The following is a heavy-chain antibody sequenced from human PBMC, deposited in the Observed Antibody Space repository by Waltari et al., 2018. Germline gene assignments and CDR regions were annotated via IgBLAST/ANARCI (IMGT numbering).Heavy chain of an antibody. D-gene: IGHD1-26*01. V-gene: IGHV1-8*01. CDR1: GYTFSTYD. CDR2: MSPNSGKS. Sequence: QVQLVQSGAEVKRPGASVKVSCTASGYTFSTYDISWVRQAPGQGLEWMGWMSPNSGKSGYAQRFQSRVTLTRNSSISTAYMELSSLRSDDTAVYYCARRRGSYLANWFDTWGQGTLVTVSS. CDR3: ARRRGSYLANWFDT. J-gene: IGHJ5*02.